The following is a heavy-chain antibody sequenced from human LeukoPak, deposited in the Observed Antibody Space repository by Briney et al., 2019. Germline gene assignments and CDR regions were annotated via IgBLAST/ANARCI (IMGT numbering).Heavy chain of an antibody. J-gene: IGHJ4*02. CDR3: VYYDSSGYYYGRLRY. CDR1: GFRFSEHA. D-gene: IGHD3-22*01. CDR2: INNGGENT. Sequence: GGSLRLSCAASGFRFSEHAMSWVRQAPGKGPEWVSVINNGGENTDYAKSVRGRFTTSRDNSKNTLFLQMNSLRAEDTATYYCVYYDSSGYYYGRLRYWGQGTLVTVSS. V-gene: IGHV3-23*03.